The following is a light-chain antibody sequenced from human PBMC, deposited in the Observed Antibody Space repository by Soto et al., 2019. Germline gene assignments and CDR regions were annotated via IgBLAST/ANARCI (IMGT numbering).Light chain of an antibody. J-gene: IGKJ1*01. CDR2: KAS. V-gene: IGKV1-5*03. Sequence: DIQMTQSPSTLSASVGDRVTITCRASQSISTWLAWYQQKPGKAPKLLIYKASSLESGVPSRFSGSGSGTEFTLTISTVQPDDFATYYCQQYNSYSRTFGQGTKVEIK. CDR1: QSISTW. CDR3: QQYNSYSRT.